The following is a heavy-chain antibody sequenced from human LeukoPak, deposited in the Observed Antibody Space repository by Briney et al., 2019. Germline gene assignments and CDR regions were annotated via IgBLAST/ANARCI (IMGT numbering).Heavy chain of an antibody. J-gene: IGHJ4*02. CDR3: ARVSTFHFDSSLDY. Sequence: GGSLRLSCAASGFTFSAYPMHWVRQAPGKGLEYVSGISADGDFTYYGDSVKGRFTISRANSKSTLYLQMGSLGAEDMAVCYCARVSTFHFDSSLDYWGQGALVTVSS. CDR2: ISADGDFT. CDR1: GFTFSAYP. D-gene: IGHD3-22*01. V-gene: IGHV3-64*02.